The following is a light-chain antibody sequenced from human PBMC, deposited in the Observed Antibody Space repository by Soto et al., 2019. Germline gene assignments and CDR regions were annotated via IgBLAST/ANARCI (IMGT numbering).Light chain of an antibody. Sequence: IQMTQSPPSLSASLGDRVTITCRATQGITNSLIWYQQKPGKAPKLLVYAASSLQTGVSSRFSGSGSGTHFTRTISSLQTEDFATYYCLHHYSYPPTFGQGTKLEIK. V-gene: IGKV1-6*01. CDR2: AAS. CDR1: QGITNS. J-gene: IGKJ2*01. CDR3: LHHYSYPPT.